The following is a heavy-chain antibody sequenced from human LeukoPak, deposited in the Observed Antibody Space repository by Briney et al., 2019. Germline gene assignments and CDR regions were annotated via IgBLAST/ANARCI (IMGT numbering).Heavy chain of an antibody. D-gene: IGHD6-13*01. Sequence: PGGSLRLSCAASGFTFSSYWMSWVRQAPGKGLEWVANIKQDGSEKYYVDSVKGRFTISRDNAKNPLYLQMNSLRAEDTAVYYCAREFYGSAAGTPFDYWGQGTLVTVSS. CDR2: IKQDGSEK. CDR1: GFTFSSYW. V-gene: IGHV3-7*01. CDR3: AREFYGSAAGTPFDY. J-gene: IGHJ4*02.